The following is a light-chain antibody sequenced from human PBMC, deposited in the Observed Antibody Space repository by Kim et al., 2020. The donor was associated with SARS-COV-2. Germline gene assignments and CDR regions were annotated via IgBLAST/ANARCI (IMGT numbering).Light chain of an antibody. CDR1: RSNIGLIFN. V-gene: IGLV1-40*01. Sequence: TISFSWSRSNIGLIFNVNWYQRLPGAAPQVILYGNSNRPSGVPDRFSAAKSGTSASLAITGLQADDEADYFCQAYDSSRSGFYVFGTGTKVTVL. CDR3: QAYDSSRSGFYV. J-gene: IGLJ1*01. CDR2: GNS.